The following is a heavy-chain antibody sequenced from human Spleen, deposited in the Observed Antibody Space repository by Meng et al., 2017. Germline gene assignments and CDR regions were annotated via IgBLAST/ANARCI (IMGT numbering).Heavy chain of an antibody. D-gene: IGHD1-26*01. Sequence: ASVKVSCKASGYDFLKYGITWVRQASGQGLEWVGWISPNNGDVNYAQKLQGRVVIRTDTSISTVYMNLWDLTSADTAMYYCARVPSLMGGTNFDHWGQGTRVTVSS. CDR3: ARVPSLMGGTNFDH. J-gene: IGHJ4*02. CDR2: ISPNNGDV. V-gene: IGHV1-18*01. CDR1: GYDFLKYG.